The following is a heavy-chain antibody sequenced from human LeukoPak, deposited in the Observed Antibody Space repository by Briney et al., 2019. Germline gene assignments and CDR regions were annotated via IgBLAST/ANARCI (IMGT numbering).Heavy chain of an antibody. CDR1: GLTFHNTW. J-gene: IGHJ3*01. CDR2: IISDGITT. CDR3: AADGEYAFLV. V-gene: IGHV3-74*01. Sequence: GGSLRLSCAASGLTFHNTWMHWIRQAPGKGLVWVSRIISDGITTTYADSVKGRFTLSRDNAKNTLYLQMDSLRADDTAVYYCAADGEYAFLVWGQGTMVTVSS. D-gene: IGHD2/OR15-2a*01.